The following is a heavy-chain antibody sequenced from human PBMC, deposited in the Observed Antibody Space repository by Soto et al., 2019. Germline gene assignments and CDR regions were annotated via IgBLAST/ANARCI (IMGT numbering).Heavy chain of an antibody. CDR1: GYSFAGYW. Sequence: GESLKISCKGSGYSFAGYWITWVRQKPGKGLEWMGRIDPSDSQTYYSPSFRGHVTISVTKSITTVFLQWSNLRASDTAMYYCARQIYDSDTGPNFQYYFDSWGQGTPVTVSS. J-gene: IGHJ4*02. CDR3: ARQIYDSDTGPNFQYYFDS. D-gene: IGHD3-22*01. CDR2: IDPSDSQT. V-gene: IGHV5-10-1*01.